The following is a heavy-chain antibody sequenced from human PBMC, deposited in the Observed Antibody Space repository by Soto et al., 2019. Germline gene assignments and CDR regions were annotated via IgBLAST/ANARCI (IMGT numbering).Heavy chain of an antibody. V-gene: IGHV4-59*08. D-gene: IGHD6-19*01. Sequence: SETLSLTCTLSGGSISTYDWNWIRQPPGKGLEWIGYIYYLGRTNYNPSLRGRVTMSIDTSKNQFSLKLSSVTAADTAVYYCARHGSGWYGHFDYWGQGTLVTVSS. CDR1: GGSISTYD. J-gene: IGHJ4*02. CDR2: IYYLGRT. CDR3: ARHGSGWYGHFDY.